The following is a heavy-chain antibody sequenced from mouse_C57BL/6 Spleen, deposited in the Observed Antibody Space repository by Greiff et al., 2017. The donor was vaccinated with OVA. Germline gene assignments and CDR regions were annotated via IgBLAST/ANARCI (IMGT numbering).Heavy chain of an antibody. V-gene: IGHV1-64*01. J-gene: IGHJ2*01. CDR2: IHPNSGST. CDR3: ARRDSNYGFDY. CDR1: GYTFTSYW. Sequence: VQLQQPGAELVKPGASVKLSCKASGYTFTSYWMHWVKQRPGQGLEWIGMIHPNSGSTNYNEKFKSKATLTVDKSSSTAYMQLSSLTSEDSAVYYCARRDSNYGFDYWGQGTTLTVSS. D-gene: IGHD2-5*01.